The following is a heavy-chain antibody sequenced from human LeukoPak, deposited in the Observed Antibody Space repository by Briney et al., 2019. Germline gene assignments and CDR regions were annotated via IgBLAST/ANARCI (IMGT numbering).Heavy chain of an antibody. CDR1: GFTVSSSY. D-gene: IGHD7-27*01. J-gene: IGHJ2*01. V-gene: IGHV3-53*01. CDR3: ARAAGDRIGYFDL. CDR2: IYSGGDI. Sequence: PGGSLRLSCAASGFTVSSSYMSWVRQAPGKGLEWVSVIYSGGDIYYAGSVKGRFTIFRDNSKNTLYLQMNSLRAEDTAVYYCARAAGDRIGYFDLWGRGTLVTVSS.